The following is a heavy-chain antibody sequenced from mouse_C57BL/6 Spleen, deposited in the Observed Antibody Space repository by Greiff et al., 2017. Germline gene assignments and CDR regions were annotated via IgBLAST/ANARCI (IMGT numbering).Heavy chain of an antibody. V-gene: IGHV5-9-1*02. CDR3: TRATRNWAFDY. Sequence: EVHLVESGEGLVKPGGSLKLSCAASGFTFSSYAMSWVRQTPEKRLEWVAYISSGGDYIYYADTVKGRFTISRDNARNTLYLQMSSLKSEDTAMYYCTRATRNWAFDYWGQGTTLTVSS. J-gene: IGHJ2*01. CDR1: GFTFSSYA. D-gene: IGHD4-1*01. CDR2: ISSGGDYI.